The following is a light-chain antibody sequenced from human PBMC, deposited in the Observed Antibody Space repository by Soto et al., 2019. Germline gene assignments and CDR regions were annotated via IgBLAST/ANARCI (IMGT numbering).Light chain of an antibody. CDR1: SSDVGGYNY. CDR2: DVS. CDR3: CSYAGSYSVV. V-gene: IGLV2-11*01. J-gene: IGLJ2*01. Sequence: QSALTQPRSVSGSPGQSVTISCTGTSSDVGGYNYVSWYQQHPGKAPKLMIYDVSKRPSGVPDRFSGSKSGYTASLTISGLQAEDDADYYCCSYAGSYSVVFGGGTKLTVL.